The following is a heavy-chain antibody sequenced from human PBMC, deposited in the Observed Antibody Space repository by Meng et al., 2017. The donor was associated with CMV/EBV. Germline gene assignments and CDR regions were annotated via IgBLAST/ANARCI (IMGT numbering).Heavy chain of an antibody. CDR1: GGTFSSYT. J-gene: IGHJ6*02. D-gene: IGHD5-12*01. CDR2: IIPILGIA. CDR3: AKGNIVAAYYYYGMDV. V-gene: IGHV1-69*02. Sequence: SVKVSCKASGGTFSSYTISWVRQAPGQGLEWMGRIIPILGIANYAQKFQGRVTITADKSTSTAYMELSSLRSEDTAVYYCAKGNIVAAYYYYGMDVWGQETTVTVSS.